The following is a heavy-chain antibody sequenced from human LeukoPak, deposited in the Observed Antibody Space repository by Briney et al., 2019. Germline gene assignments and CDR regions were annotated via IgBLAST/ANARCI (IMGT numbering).Heavy chain of an antibody. CDR3: ASHLSDGYYYGMDV. D-gene: IGHD2-21*02. J-gene: IGHJ6*02. CDR2: ISSSSYI. V-gene: IGHV3-21*01. Sequence: GGSLRLSCAASGFTFSSYSMNWVRQTPGKGLEWVSSISSSSYIYYADSVKGRFTISRDNAKNSLYLQMNSLRAEDTAVYYCASHLSDGYYYGMDVWGQGTTVTVSS. CDR1: GFTFSSYS.